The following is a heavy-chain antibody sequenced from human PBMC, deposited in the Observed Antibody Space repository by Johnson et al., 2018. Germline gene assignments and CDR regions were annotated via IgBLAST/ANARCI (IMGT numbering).Heavy chain of an antibody. CDR2: IIPIFGTA. CDR1: GGTFTTYA. Sequence: QVQLVESGAEVKKPGSSVKVSCNASGGTFTTYAISWVRQAPGQGLEWMGGIIPIFGTANYAHNFQGRVTLTADRPTTTAYLELNSLTSEDTAVYYCARGRGEIALTVAFDIWGQGTMVTVSS. CDR3: ARGRGEIALTVAFDI. D-gene: IGHD4-17*01. V-gene: IGHV1-69*06. J-gene: IGHJ3*02.